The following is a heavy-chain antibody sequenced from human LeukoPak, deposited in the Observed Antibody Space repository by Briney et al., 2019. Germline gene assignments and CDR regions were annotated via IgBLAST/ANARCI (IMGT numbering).Heavy chain of an antibody. Sequence: GGSLRLSCAASGFTFNTYAIYWVRQAPGKGLEWVAGICGSGGCTYYADSVKGRFTISRDNSKNTVYLQMSGLTADDTAIYYCAKTTVGYSSGRYPGWPADCWGQGTLVTVSS. D-gene: IGHD6-19*01. J-gene: IGHJ4*02. CDR2: ICGSGGCT. CDR3: AKTTVGYSSGRYPGWPADC. CDR1: GFTFNTYA. V-gene: IGHV3-23*01.